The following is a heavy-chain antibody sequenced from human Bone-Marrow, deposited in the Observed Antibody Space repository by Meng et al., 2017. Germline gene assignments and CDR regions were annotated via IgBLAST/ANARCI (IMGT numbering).Heavy chain of an antibody. Sequence: GESLKISCAASGFTFSSYAMSWVRQAPGKGLEWASAISGSGGSTYYADSVKGRFTISRDNSKNTLYLQMNSLRAEDTAVYYCAKDIVQLERQDAFDIWGQGTMVTVSS. D-gene: IGHD1-1*01. V-gene: IGHV3-23*01. J-gene: IGHJ3*02. CDR2: ISGSGGST. CDR1: GFTFSSYA. CDR3: AKDIVQLERQDAFDI.